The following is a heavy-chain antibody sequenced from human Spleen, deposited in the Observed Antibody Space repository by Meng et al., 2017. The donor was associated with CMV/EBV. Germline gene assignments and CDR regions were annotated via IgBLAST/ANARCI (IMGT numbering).Heavy chain of an antibody. J-gene: IGHJ4*01. V-gene: IGHV4-59*01. Sequence: GSLRLSCTVSGGSISSFYWSWIRQSPGKGLEWIGNIYYIGRTNYNPSLKGRVTISVDTSKHQFSLNLNSVTAADTAVYYCARETGGAGIGFDYWGPGALVTVSS. CDR3: ARETGGAGIGFDY. CDR1: GGSISSFY. D-gene: IGHD1-26*01. CDR2: IYYIGRT.